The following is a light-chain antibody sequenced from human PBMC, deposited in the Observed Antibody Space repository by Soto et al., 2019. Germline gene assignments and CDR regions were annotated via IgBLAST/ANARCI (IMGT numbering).Light chain of an antibody. CDR1: NSDVGAYKP. J-gene: IGLJ1*01. Sequence: SALTQPASVSGSPGQSITISCTGTNSDVGAYKPVSWYQHHPGKAPKLMIYDVSYRPSGVSNRFSGSQSGNTASLTISGLQPEDESDYYCSSSTTRGTRVFGTGTKVTVL. CDR2: DVS. CDR3: SSSTTRGTRV. V-gene: IGLV2-14*03.